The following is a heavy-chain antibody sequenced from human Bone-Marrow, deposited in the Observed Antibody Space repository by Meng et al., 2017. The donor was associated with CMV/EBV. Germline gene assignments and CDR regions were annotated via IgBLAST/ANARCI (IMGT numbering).Heavy chain of an antibody. CDR2: ISSSSSYI. CDR3: ASRGYDSPLDY. Sequence: GASLKISCAASGFTFSSYSMNWVRQAPGKGLEWVSSISSSSSYIYYADSVKGRFTISRDNAKNSLYLQMNSLRAEDTAVYYCASRGYDSPLDYWGQGTLVTVSS. D-gene: IGHD5-12*01. J-gene: IGHJ4*02. V-gene: IGHV3-21*01. CDR1: GFTFSSYS.